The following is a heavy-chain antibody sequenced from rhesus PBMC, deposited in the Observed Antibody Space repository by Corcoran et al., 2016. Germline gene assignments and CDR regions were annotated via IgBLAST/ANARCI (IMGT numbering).Heavy chain of an antibody. CDR3: ASDYGLI. J-gene: IGHJ5-1*01. V-gene: IGHV4-65*01. D-gene: IGHD3-40*01. Sequence: QVQLQESGPGLVKPSETLSLTCAVSGGSISSSNWWRWIRQPPGKGLEWIGYIMGRSGSTNYKPSHKSRVTISTDTSKNQFSLKLSSVTAADTAVYFCASDYGLIWGSGVLVTVSS. CDR2: IMGRSGST. CDR1: GGSISSSNW.